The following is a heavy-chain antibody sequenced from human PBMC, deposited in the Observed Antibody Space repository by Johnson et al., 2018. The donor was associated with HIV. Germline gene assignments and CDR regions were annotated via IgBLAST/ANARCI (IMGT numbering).Heavy chain of an antibody. CDR2: IWYDGTDK. D-gene: IGHD6-25*01. CDR3: TRAQRLADDAFNN. Sequence: QEQLVESGGGVVQPGTSLRLSCAASGFAFRNYGMHWVRQAPGKGLEWVALIWYDGTDKYYADSVKGRFTLSIDNAKNPLYLPLNSLRVEDTAIYYCTRAQRLADDAFNNWGQGTMVTVSS. J-gene: IGHJ3*02. V-gene: IGHV3-33*01. CDR1: GFAFRNYG.